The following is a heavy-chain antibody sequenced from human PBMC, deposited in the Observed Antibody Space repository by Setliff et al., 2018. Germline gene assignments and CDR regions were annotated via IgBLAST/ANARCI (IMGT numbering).Heavy chain of an antibody. CDR3: VRALAYYYMDV. V-gene: IGHV3-48*01. J-gene: IGHJ6*03. CDR2: ISYSSGSI. Sequence: GGSLRLSCAASGLTLINNGFHWVRQAPGKGLEWVAHISYSSGSISYADSVKGRFTISRDNAKNSLYLQVNSLRAEDTAIYYCVRALAYYYMDVWGKGTTVTVSS. CDR1: GLTLINNG.